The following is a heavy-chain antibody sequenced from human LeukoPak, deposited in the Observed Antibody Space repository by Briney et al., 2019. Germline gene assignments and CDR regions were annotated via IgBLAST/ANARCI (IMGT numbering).Heavy chain of an antibody. D-gene: IGHD3-10*01. V-gene: IGHV3-9*01. Sequence: GGSLRLSCAASGFTFDDYAMHWVRQAPGKGLEWVSGISWNSGSIGYADSVKGRFTISRDNAKNSLHLQMNSLRAEGTALYYCAKGYGSGSYSASFDYWGQGTLVTVSS. CDR1: GFTFDDYA. CDR3: AKGYGSGSYSASFDY. CDR2: ISWNSGSI. J-gene: IGHJ4*02.